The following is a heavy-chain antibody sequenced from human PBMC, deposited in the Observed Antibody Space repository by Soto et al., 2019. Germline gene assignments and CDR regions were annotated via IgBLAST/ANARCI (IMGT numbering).Heavy chain of an antibody. CDR2: ISYDGSNK. V-gene: IGHV3-30-3*01. J-gene: IGHJ4*02. D-gene: IGHD5-18*01. CDR1: GFTFSSYA. CDR3: ARDRGAQLWLPYDY. Sequence: GGSLRLSCAASGFTFSSYAMHWVRQAPGKGLEWVAVISYDGSNKYYADSVKGRFTISRDNSKNTLYLQMNSLRAEDTAVYYCARDRGAQLWLPYDYWGQGTLVTVSS.